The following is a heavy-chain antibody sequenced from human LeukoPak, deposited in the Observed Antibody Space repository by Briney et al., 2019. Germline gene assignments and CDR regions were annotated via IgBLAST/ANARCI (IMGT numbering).Heavy chain of an antibody. Sequence: SETLSLTCAVYGGSFSGYYWSWIRQPPGKGLEWIGEINHSGSTNYNPSLKSRVTISVDTSKNQFSLKLSSVTAADTAVYYCARGVRETTHDLGSYFDYWGQGTLVTVSS. CDR1: GGSFSGYY. CDR2: INHSGST. V-gene: IGHV4-34*01. D-gene: IGHD4-17*01. J-gene: IGHJ4*02. CDR3: ARGVRETTHDLGSYFDY.